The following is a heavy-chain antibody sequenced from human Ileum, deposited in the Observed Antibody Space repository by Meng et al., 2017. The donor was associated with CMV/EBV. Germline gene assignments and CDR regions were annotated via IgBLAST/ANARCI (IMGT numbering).Heavy chain of an antibody. CDR3: ARNGYYSLDY. CDR2: IYHSGTT. Sequence: LAWLVAGDSFRGSRWWGWVRQPPGRGLGWIGEIYHSGTTTYSPSLKSRVTISPDESKNEFSLKLTSVTAADTAVYYCARNGYYSLDYWSQGTLVTVSS. V-gene: IGHV4-4*02. D-gene: IGHD3-22*01. J-gene: IGHJ4*02. CDR1: GDSFRGSRW.